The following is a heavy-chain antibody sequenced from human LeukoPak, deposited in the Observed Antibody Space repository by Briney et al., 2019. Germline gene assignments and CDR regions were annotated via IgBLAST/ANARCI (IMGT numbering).Heavy chain of an antibody. V-gene: IGHV3-74*01. D-gene: IGHD4-17*01. J-gene: IGHJ6*02. CDR1: GFTFSNYW. CDR2: INTDGTST. Sequence: PGGSLRLSCAASGFTFSNYWMHWVRQAPGKGLEWVSRINTDGTSTIYADSVRGRFTISRDNAKNTVYLQKNSLRADDTAVYYCARAGHGDSRPYHYSMDAWGQGTTVTVSS. CDR3: ARAGHGDSRPYHYSMDA.